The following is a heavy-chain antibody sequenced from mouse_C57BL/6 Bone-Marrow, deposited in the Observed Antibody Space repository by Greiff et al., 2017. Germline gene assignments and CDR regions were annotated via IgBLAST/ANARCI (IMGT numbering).Heavy chain of an antibody. Sequence: VQLQQSGPELVKPGASVKISCKASGYTFPDYYMNWVKPSHGKSLSWIGGINPYTGGTRYNQKFKGKATLTVDKSSSTTYMELLSLTSEDAAVYYCARSKANGEDDAMDYWGQGTSVTVSS. CDR1: GYTFPDYY. CDR3: ARSKANGEDDAMDY. V-gene: IGHV1-26*01. J-gene: IGHJ4*01. D-gene: IGHD4-1*01. CDR2: INPYTGGT.